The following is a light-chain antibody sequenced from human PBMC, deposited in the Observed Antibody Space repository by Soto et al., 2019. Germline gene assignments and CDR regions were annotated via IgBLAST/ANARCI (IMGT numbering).Light chain of an antibody. CDR3: MQALQTPSYT. V-gene: IGKV2-28*01. J-gene: IGKJ2*01. CDR1: QSLLHSNGYNY. CDR2: LGS. Sequence: DLVMTQSPLSLPVTPGEPASISCRSSQSLLHSNGYNYLDWYLQKPGQSPQLLIYLGSNRASGVPDRFSGSGSDTDFTLKISRVEAEDVGVYYCMQALQTPSYTFGQGTKLEIK.